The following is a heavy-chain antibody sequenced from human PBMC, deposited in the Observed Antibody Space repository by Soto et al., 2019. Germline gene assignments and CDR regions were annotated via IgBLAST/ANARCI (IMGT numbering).Heavy chain of an antibody. Sequence: ASVKVSCKVSGYTLTELSMHWVRQAPGKGLEWMGCFDPEDGETIYAQKLQGRVTMTEDTSTDTAYMELSSLRSEDTAVYYCATASGPVAARFVYWGQGTLVTVSS. D-gene: IGHD6-6*01. J-gene: IGHJ4*02. CDR1: GYTLTELS. V-gene: IGHV1-24*01. CDR2: FDPEDGET. CDR3: ATASGPVAARFVY.